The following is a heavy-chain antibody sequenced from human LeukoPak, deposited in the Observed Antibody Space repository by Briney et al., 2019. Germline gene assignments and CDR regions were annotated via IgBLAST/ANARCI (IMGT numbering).Heavy chain of an antibody. D-gene: IGHD6-13*01. CDR3: ARVGSSWPYYYYYFDY. CDR2: IYYSGST. J-gene: IGHJ4*02. V-gene: IGHV4-59*01. Sequence: PSETLSLTCTASGGSISSYYWSWIRQPPGKGLEWIGYIYYSGSTNYNPSLKSRVTISVDTSKDQFSLKLSSVTAADTAVYYCARVGSSWPYYYYYFDYWGQGTLVTVSS. CDR1: GGSISSYY.